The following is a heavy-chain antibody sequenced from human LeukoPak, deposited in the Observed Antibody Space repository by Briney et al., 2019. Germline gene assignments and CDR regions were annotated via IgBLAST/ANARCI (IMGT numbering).Heavy chain of an antibody. D-gene: IGHD3-10*01. CDR3: ARGFSDGIGESLSLGY. CDR2: MNPNSGNT. J-gene: IGHJ4*02. CDR1: GYTFTSYD. V-gene: IGHV1-8*01. Sequence: ASVKVSCKASGYTFTSYDINWVRQATGQGLEWMGWMNPNSGNTGYAQKFQGRVTMTRNTSISTAYMELSSLRSEDTAVYYCARGFSDGIGESLSLGYWGQGTLVTVSS.